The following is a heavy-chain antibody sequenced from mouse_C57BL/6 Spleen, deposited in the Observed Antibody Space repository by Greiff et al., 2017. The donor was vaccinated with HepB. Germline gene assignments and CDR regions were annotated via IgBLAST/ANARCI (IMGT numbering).Heavy chain of an antibody. CDR3: ARKKGYGYEAWFAY. V-gene: IGHV1-80*01. Sequence: VQLQQSGAELVKPGASVKISCKASGYAFSSYWMNWVKQRPGKGLEWIGQIYPGDGATNYNGKFKGKATLTADKSSSTAYMQLSSLTSEDSAVYFCARKKGYGYEAWFAYWGQGTLVTVSA. CDR1: GYAFSSYW. CDR2: IYPGDGAT. J-gene: IGHJ3*01. D-gene: IGHD2-2*01.